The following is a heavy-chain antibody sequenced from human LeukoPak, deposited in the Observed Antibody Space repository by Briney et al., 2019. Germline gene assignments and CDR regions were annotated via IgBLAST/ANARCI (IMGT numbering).Heavy chain of an antibody. V-gene: IGHV3-23*01. D-gene: IGHD3-22*01. CDR3: ATGSYYYDSSGFYFDY. CDR2: INSGGFTT. Sequence: GGSLRLSCAASGFIFSTYAMSWVRQTPGKGLEWVSGINSGGFTTYYTDSAKGRFTISRDNSRNTLYLQMLSLRVEDTAVYYCATGSYYYDSSGFYFDYWGQGTLVTVSS. J-gene: IGHJ4*02. CDR1: GFIFSTYA.